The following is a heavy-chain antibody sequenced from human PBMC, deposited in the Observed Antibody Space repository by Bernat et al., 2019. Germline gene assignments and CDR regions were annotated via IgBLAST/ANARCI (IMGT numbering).Heavy chain of an antibody. D-gene: IGHD3-16*02. V-gene: IGHV4-34*01. CDR2: INHSGST. Sequence: QVQLQQWGAGLLKPSETLSLTCAVYGGSFSGYYWSWIRQPPGKGLEWIGEINHSGSTNYNPSLKSRVTISVDTSKNQFSLKLSSVTAADTAVYYCARARLIYDYVRGSYPHFDYWGQGTLVTVSS. CDR3: ARARLIYDYVRGSYPHFDY. J-gene: IGHJ4*02. CDR1: GGSFSGYY.